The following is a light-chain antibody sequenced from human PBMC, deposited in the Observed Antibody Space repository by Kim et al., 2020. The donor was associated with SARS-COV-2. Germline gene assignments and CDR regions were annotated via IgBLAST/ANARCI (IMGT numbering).Light chain of an antibody. CDR2: DAS. CDR1: QTISTW. V-gene: IGKV1-5*01. CDR3: QEYNSDLT. Sequence: DIQMTQSPSILSASVGDRVTITCRASQTISTWLAWYQQKPGKPPNALISDASSLESGVPSRFSGSGSGTEFTLTISSLQPDDFATYYCQEYNSDLTFGPGTKVDIK. J-gene: IGKJ3*01.